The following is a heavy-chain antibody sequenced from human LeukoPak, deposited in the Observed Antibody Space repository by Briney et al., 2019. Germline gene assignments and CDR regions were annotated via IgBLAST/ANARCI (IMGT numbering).Heavy chain of an antibody. D-gene: IGHD2-2*01. CDR2: IYYSGST. CDR3: ARGSCSSTSCSPPDY. J-gene: IGHJ4*02. V-gene: IGHV4-39*01. CDR1: GGSISSSSYY. Sequence: PSETLSLTCTVSGGSISSSSYYWGWIRQPPGKGLEWIGSIYYSGSTYYNPSLKSRVTISVDTSKNQFSLKLSSVTAADTAVYYCARGSCSSTSCSPPDYWGQGTLVTVSS.